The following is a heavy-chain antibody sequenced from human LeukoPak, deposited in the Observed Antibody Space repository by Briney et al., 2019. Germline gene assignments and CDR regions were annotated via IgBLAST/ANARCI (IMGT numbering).Heavy chain of an antibody. CDR3: ARVSIFGVVIANDY. CDR1: GFTFGGYT. Sequence: GGSLRLSCAASGFTFGGYTMSWVRQAPGKGLQWVSTITSGDDYMYYADPVEGRFTISRDDSKNSLYLHMNSLRAEDTAVYYCARVSIFGVVIANDYWGQGTVVTVSS. D-gene: IGHD3-16*02. J-gene: IGHJ4*02. CDR2: ITSGDDYM. V-gene: IGHV3-21*01.